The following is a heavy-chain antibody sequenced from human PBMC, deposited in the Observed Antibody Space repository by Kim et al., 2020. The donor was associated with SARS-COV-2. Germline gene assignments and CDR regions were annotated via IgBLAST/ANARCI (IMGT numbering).Heavy chain of an antibody. CDR2: ISGSGVST. J-gene: IGHJ5*02. Sequence: GGSLRLSCAASGFTFSSYAMSWVRQAPGKGLEWVSAISGSGVSTYYADSVKGRFTISRDNSKNTLYLQMNSVRAEDTAVYYCAKDQGWGLRFDPWGQGTRDTVSS. CDR3: AKDQGWGLRFDP. CDR1: GFTFSSYA. V-gene: IGHV3-23*01. D-gene: IGHD1-26*01.